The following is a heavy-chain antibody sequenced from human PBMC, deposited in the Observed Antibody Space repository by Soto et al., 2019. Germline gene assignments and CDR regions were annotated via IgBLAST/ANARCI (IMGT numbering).Heavy chain of an antibody. D-gene: IGHD1-7*01. Sequence: QVQLVESGGGVVQPGRSLRLSCAASGFTFSSYGMHWVRQAPGKGLEWVAVIWSDGSDKYYPDSVKGRFTISRDNSKNTLYLQMNSLRAEDTAVYYCARGPVSSAWNFGGNWGQGTRVTVSS. J-gene: IGHJ4*02. CDR3: ARGPVSSAWNFGGN. CDR2: IWSDGSDK. V-gene: IGHV3-33*01. CDR1: GFTFSSYG.